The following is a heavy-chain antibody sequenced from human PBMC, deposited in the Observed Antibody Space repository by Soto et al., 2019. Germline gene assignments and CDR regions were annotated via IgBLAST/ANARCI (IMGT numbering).Heavy chain of an antibody. CDR3: ARDPVAVAYYYYGMDV. D-gene: IGHD6-19*01. Sequence: VVSLRLSCAASGFTFSSYGMHWVRQAPGKGLEWVAVIWYDGSNKYYADSVKGRFTISRDNSKNTLYLQMNSLRAEDTAVYYCARDPVAVAYYYYGMDVWGQGTTVTVSS. CDR2: IWYDGSNK. V-gene: IGHV3-33*01. J-gene: IGHJ6*02. CDR1: GFTFSSYG.